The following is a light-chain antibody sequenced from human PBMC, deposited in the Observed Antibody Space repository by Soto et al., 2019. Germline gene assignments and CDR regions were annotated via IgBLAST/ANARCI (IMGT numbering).Light chain of an antibody. J-gene: IGKJ2*01. V-gene: IGKV3-20*01. Sequence: EIVLTQSPGTLSLSPGEGATLSCRASQSVSSRWLVWYQQKPGQAPRLLIYGASSRATGIPDRFSGSGSGTDSALTISRLESEDFAVYYCQQYGISPNTVGQGTKVEMK. CDR3: QQYGISPNT. CDR2: GAS. CDR1: QSVSSRW.